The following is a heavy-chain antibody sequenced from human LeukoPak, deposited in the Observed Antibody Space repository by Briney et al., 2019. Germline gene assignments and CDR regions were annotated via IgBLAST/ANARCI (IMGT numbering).Heavy chain of an antibody. V-gene: IGHV3-30-3*01. D-gene: IGHD1-7*01. Sequence: GRSLRLSCAASGFTFSSYAMHWVRQAPGKGLEWVAVISYDGSNKYYADSVKGRFTISRDNSKNTLYLQMNSLRAEDTAVYYCARDGTWHREFDYWGQGTLVTVSS. CDR1: GFTFSSYA. CDR3: ARDGTWHREFDY. CDR2: ISYDGSNK. J-gene: IGHJ4*02.